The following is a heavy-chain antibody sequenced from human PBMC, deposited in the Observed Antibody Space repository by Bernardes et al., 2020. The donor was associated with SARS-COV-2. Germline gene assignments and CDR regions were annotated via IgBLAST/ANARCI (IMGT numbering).Heavy chain of an antibody. CDR3: ARVYCSSTSCYFKGYYYGMDV. CDR2: INHNSGGT. V-gene: IGHV1-2*02. CDR1: GYTFTCYY. D-gene: IGHD2-2*01. J-gene: IGHJ6*02. Sequence: ASVKVSCKASGYTFTCYYMHWVRQAPGQGLEWMGWINHNSGGTNYAQKFQGRVTIPRDTSISTAYMELSRLRSDDTAVYYCARVYCSSTSCYFKGYYYGMDVWGQGNPGHRLL.